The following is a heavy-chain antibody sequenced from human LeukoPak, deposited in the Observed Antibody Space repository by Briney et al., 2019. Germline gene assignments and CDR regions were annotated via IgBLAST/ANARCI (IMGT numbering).Heavy chain of an antibody. D-gene: IGHD3-10*01. Sequence: SETLSLTCIVSGGSISGYYWTWIRQPPGKGLEWIGYIYYSGDTKYNPSLKSRVIISVDMSKSQFSLKLSSVTAEDTAVYYCARDSPTSFGELLLGAIDYWGQGTLVTVSS. CDR2: IYYSGDT. J-gene: IGHJ4*02. V-gene: IGHV4-59*12. CDR1: GGSISGYY. CDR3: ARDSPTSFGELLLGAIDY.